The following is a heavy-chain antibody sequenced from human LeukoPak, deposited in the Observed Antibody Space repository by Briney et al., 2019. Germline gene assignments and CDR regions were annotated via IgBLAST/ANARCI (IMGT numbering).Heavy chain of an antibody. CDR2: IYSGGST. CDR3: ARATDSSGYYSIYYFDY. CDR1: GFTVSSNY. Sequence: GGSLRLSCAASGFTVSSNYMSWVRQAPGKGLEWVSVIYSGGSTYYADSVKGRFTISRDNSKNTLYLQMNSLRAEDTAVYYCARATDSSGYYSIYYFDYWGQGTLVTVSS. J-gene: IGHJ4*02. D-gene: IGHD3-22*01. V-gene: IGHV3-53*01.